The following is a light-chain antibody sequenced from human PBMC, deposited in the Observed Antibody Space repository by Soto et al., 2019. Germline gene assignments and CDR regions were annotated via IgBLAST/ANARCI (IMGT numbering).Light chain of an antibody. V-gene: IGKV1D-16*01. Sequence: DLQMTQSPSSLSASVGDRVTITCRASQDISSWLAWYQQKQEKAPNSLIYAASSLQSGVPSRFSASGSGTDLTITISSLQPEDCATYDGQQYNSYPLTFGQGTRLEIK. CDR1: QDISSW. CDR3: QQYNSYPLT. J-gene: IGKJ5*01. CDR2: AAS.